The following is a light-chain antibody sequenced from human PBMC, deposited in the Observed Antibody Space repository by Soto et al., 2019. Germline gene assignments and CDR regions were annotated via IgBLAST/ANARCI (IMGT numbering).Light chain of an antibody. V-gene: IGLV3-1*01. CDR3: KALDSSVV. CDR1: KLGDKY. Sequence: SYELTQPPSVSVSPGQTASITCSGDKLGDKYACWYQQKPGQSPVLVIYQDSKRPSGIPERFSGSNSGNTATLTISGTQAMDEADYYCKALDSSVVFGGGTKLTVL. CDR2: QDS. J-gene: IGLJ2*01.